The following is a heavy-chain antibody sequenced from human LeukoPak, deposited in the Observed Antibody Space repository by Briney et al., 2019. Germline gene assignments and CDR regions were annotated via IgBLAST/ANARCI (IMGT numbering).Heavy chain of an antibody. CDR3: ARGSYGDYLRNDY. V-gene: IGHV4-59*01. D-gene: IGHD4-17*01. CDR2: IYYSGST. J-gene: IGHJ4*02. CDR1: GGSISSYY. Sequence: NSSETLSLTCTVSGGSISSYYWSWIRQPPGKGLEWIGYIYYSGSTNYNPSLKSRVTISVDTSKNQFSLKLSSVTAADTAVYYCARGSYGDYLRNDYWGQGTLVTVSS.